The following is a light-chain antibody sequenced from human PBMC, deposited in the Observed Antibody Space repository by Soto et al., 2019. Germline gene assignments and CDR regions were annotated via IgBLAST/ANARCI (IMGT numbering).Light chain of an antibody. CDR3: QQFDTSLSVT. Sequence: EIVLTQSPGTLSLSPGERAALSCRASQSVSSRYLAWYQQKPGQAPRLLIYGASSRATGIPDRFSGSGSGTDFTLIISRLEPEDFAVYYCQQFDTSLSVTFGGGTKVEIK. J-gene: IGKJ4*01. CDR2: GAS. V-gene: IGKV3-20*01. CDR1: QSVSSRY.